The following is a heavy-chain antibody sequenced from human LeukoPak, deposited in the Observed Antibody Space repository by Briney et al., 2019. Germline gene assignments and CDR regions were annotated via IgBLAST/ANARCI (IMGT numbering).Heavy chain of an antibody. Sequence: SETLSLTCIVSGYSFSGDYYCGWSRRPPPKGLVWIGRISHGGSTYYNPSFKSRVTMSVDASANQFSPQLRSVTAADTAVYYCAGVVGLIEVFDSWGQGTLVSVSS. J-gene: IGHJ4*02. CDR2: ISHGGST. V-gene: IGHV4-38-2*02. CDR1: GYSFSGDYY. CDR3: AGVVGLIEVFDS. D-gene: IGHD1-26*01.